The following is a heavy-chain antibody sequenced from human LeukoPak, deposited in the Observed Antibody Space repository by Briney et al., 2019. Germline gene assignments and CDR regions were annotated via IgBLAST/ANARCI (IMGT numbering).Heavy chain of an antibody. CDR2: ISGSGSTT. CDR1: GFTFSDYY. Sequence: PGGSLRLSCAASGFTFSDYYMSWIRQAPGKGLEWVSYISGSGSTTNTAGSVKGRFTISRDNSKNTLYLQMNSLRAEDTAVYYCAKADRDKGPAFDIWGQGTMVTVSS. D-gene: IGHD2-15*01. J-gene: IGHJ3*02. CDR3: AKADRDKGPAFDI. V-gene: IGHV3-11*01.